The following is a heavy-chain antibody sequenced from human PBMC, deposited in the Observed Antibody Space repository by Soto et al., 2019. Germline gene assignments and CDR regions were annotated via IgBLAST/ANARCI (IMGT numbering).Heavy chain of an antibody. CDR3: AKKVNSGPGSQYFDY. J-gene: IGHJ4*02. CDR1: GFTFSSYS. V-gene: IGHV3-23*01. Sequence: EVQLLESGGGLVQPGGSLRLSCAASGFTFSSYSMSWVRQAPGKGREWVSGFRTSGDGGTTYYADSVKGRFTISRDNSKNMLFLQMNSLRAEDTAIYYCAKKVNSGPGSQYFDYWGQGTLVTVSS. CDR2: FRTSGDGGTT. D-gene: IGHD3-10*01.